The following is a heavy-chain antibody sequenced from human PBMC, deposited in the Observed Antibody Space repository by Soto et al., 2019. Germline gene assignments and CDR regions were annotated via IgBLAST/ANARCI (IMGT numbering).Heavy chain of an antibody. Sequence: ASVKVSCKASGYTFTSYGISWVRQAPGQGLEWMGWINPNSGNTSYAQKFQGRVTMTRNTSISTAYMELSSLRSEDTAVYYCARGEYVLRFLEWLPFRGDWFDPWGQGTLVTVSS. D-gene: IGHD3-3*01. J-gene: IGHJ5*02. V-gene: IGHV1-8*02. CDR3: ARGEYVLRFLEWLPFRGDWFDP. CDR2: INPNSGNT. CDR1: GYTFTSYG.